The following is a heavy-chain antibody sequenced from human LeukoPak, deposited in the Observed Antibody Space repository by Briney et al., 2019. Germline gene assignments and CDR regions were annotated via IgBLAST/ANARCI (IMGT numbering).Heavy chain of an antibody. CDR2: IYYSGST. CDR3: ARVGGYDLTGYFDY. V-gene: IGHV4-39*07. CDR1: NGSISSSAYY. D-gene: IGHD5-12*01. J-gene: IGHJ4*02. Sequence: SETLSLTCTVSNGSISSSAYYWGWVRQSPGKGLQWIGSIYYSGSTYYNPSLKSRVTISVDTSKNQFSLKLSSVTAADTAVYYCARVGGYDLTGYFDYWGQGTLVTVSS.